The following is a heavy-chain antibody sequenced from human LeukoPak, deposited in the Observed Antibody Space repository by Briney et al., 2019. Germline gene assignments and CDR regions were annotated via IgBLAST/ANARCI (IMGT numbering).Heavy chain of an antibody. V-gene: IGHV4-4*02. Sequence: PSGTLSLTCAVSGDSISSSNWWNWVRQPPGKGLEWIGEIYHSGSTHYNPSLKSRVTISVDTSKNQFSLKLSSVTAADTAVYYCANYGSYIFQWGQGTLVTVSS. CDR2: IYHSGST. CDR3: ANYGSYIFQ. D-gene: IGHD1-26*01. CDR1: GDSISSSNW. J-gene: IGHJ4*02.